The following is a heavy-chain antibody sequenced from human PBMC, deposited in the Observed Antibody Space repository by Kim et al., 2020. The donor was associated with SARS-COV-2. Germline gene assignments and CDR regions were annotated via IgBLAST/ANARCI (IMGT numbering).Heavy chain of an antibody. V-gene: IGHV3-30*01. J-gene: IGHJ6*02. Sequence: VKGRFTISRDNSKNTLYLQMNSLRAEDTAVYYCARDRGTANYYYYGMDVWGQGTTVTVSS. D-gene: IGHD2-21*02. CDR3: ARDRGTANYYYYGMDV.